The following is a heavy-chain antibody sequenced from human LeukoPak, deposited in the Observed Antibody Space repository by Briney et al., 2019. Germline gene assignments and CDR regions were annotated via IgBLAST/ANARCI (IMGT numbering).Heavy chain of an antibody. CDR1: GGSVSSDGYY. CDR2: ISYSGTT. V-gene: IGHV4-61*08. CDR3: AGAPNPTFFDY. Sequence: SETLSLTCTVSGGSVSSDGYYWSWIRQPPGKGLEWIGHISYSGTTNYNPSLKCRVIISIDISQNQFSLKLSSVTAADTAVYYCAGAPNPTFFDYWGQGPLATVSS. J-gene: IGHJ4*02.